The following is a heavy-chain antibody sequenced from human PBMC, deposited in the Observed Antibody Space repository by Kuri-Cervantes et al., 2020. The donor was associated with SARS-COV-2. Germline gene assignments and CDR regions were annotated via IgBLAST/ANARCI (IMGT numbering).Heavy chain of an antibody. D-gene: IGHD5-18*01. Sequence: SETLSLXCTVSGGSISSYYWSWIRQSAGKGLEWIGLMYASWGTKYNPSLKSRVTMSVDTSKNQLSLKLRSVAAADTAVYYCATVGYSYASQGYYYYYYMDVWGKGTTVTVSS. CDR1: GGSISSYY. V-gene: IGHV4-4*07. CDR3: ATVGYSYASQGYYYYYYMDV. CDR2: MYASWGT. J-gene: IGHJ6*03.